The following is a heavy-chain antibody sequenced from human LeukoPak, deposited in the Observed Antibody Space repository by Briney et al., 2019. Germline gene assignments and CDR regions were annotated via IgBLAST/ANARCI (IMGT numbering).Heavy chain of an antibody. Sequence: PGGSLRLSCAASGFTFSSYAMSWVRQAPGKGLXXXXXXXXXGGSAYYADSVKGRFTISRDNSKNTLYLQMNSLRAEDTAVYYCAKEAVVVPAAIAPYNWFDPWGQGTLVTVSS. J-gene: IGHJ5*02. CDR3: AKEAVVVPAAIAPYNWFDP. CDR1: GFTFSSYA. V-gene: IGHV3-23*01. CDR2: XXXXGGSA. D-gene: IGHD2-2*01.